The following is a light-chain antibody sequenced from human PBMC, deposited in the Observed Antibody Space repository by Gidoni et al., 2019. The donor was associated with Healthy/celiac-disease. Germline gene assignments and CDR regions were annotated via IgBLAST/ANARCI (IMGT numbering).Light chain of an antibody. CDR3: QQLNSYPQT. CDR1: QGISSY. J-gene: IGKJ3*01. CDR2: AAS. V-gene: IGKV1-9*01. Sequence: DLQLTQSPSFLSASVGDRVTITCRASQGISSYLAWYQQKPGKAPKLLIYAASTLQSGVPSRFSGSGSGTEFTLTISSLQPEDFATYYCQQLNSYPQTFGPGTKVEIK.